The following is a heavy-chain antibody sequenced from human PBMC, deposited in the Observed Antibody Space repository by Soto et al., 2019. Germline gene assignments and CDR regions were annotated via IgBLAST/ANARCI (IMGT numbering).Heavy chain of an antibody. Sequence: SETLSLTCAVSGGSISNYYWSWIRQPPGKGLEWIGYIYYSGTTNYNPSLQSRVTISVDTSKNQFSLKLSSLTAADTAVYYCARSPSYYMDVWGKGITVTVSS. CDR2: IYYSGTT. CDR3: ARSPSYYMDV. V-gene: IGHV4-59*01. J-gene: IGHJ6*03. CDR1: GGSISNYY.